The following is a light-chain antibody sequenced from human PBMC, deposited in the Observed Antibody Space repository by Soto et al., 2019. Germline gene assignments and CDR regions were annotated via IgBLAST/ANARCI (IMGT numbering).Light chain of an antibody. Sequence: QSALTQPPSASGSPGQSVTISCTGTKXDIGLYDFVSWYQHHPGKAPRLIIYEVVQRPSGVPDRFSGSKSGNTASLTVSGLQAADEADYFCKSYAGSNTYVFGSGTKVTVL. V-gene: IGLV2-8*01. J-gene: IGLJ1*01. CDR1: KXDIGLYDF. CDR2: EVV. CDR3: KSYAGSNTYV.